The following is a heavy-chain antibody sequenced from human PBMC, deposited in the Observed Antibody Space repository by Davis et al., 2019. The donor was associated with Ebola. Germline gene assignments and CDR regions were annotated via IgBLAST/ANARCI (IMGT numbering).Heavy chain of an antibody. D-gene: IGHD2-2*01. Sequence: ASVKVSCKASGYTFTGYYMHWVRQAPGQGLEWMGWINPSGGSTSYAQKFQGRVTMTRDTSTSTVYMELSSLRSEDTAVYYCARAGGGVVVPAAQTKYYYYYYGMDVWGQGTTVTVSS. J-gene: IGHJ6*02. CDR2: INPSGGST. V-gene: IGHV1-46*01. CDR3: ARAGGGVVVPAAQTKYYYYYYGMDV. CDR1: GYTFTGYY.